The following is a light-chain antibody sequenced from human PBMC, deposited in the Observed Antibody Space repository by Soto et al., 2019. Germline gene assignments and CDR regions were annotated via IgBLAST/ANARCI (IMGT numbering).Light chain of an antibody. CDR1: QSISNR. CDR2: DAS. V-gene: IGKV1-5*01. CDR3: QHYGGMWA. Sequence: DIQMTQSPSTLSASVGDRVTITCRASQSISNRLAWYQQKQGKAPKVVIYDASSLESGVPSRFSGSGSGTEFILTINSLQPDDFATYCCQHYGGMWAFGQGTKVDIK. J-gene: IGKJ1*01.